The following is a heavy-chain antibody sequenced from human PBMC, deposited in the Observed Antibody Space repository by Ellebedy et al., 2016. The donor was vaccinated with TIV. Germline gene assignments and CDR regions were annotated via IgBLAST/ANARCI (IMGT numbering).Heavy chain of an antibody. V-gene: IGHV1-8*01. CDR3: ARAPREERNYYYMDV. CDR1: GYTFTSYD. Sequence: ASVKVSCXASGYTFTSYDINWVRQATGQGLEWMGWMNPNSGNTGYAQKFQGRVTMTRNTSISTAYMELSSLRSEDTAVYYCARAPREERNYYYMDVWGKGTTVTVSS. CDR2: MNPNSGNT. J-gene: IGHJ6*03. D-gene: IGHD1-1*01.